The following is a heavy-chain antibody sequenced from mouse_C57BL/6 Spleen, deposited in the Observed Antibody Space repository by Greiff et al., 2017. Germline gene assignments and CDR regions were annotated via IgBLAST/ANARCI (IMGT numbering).Heavy chain of an antibody. V-gene: IGHV1-82*01. CDR2: IYPGDGDT. J-gene: IGHJ1*03. Sequence: QVQLQQSGPELVKPGASVKISCKASGYAFSSSWMNWVKQRPGKGLEWIGRIYPGDGDTNYNGKFKGKATLTADKSSSTAYMQLSSLTSEDSAVYFCAREGGIYYYGSSWYFDVWGTGTTVTVSS. CDR1: GYAFSSSW. D-gene: IGHD1-1*01. CDR3: AREGGIYYYGSSWYFDV.